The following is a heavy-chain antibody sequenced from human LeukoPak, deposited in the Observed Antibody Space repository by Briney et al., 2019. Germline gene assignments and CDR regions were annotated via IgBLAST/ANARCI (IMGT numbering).Heavy chain of an antibody. CDR2: IYYSGST. CDR1: GGSISNSNYY. J-gene: IGHJ6*02. CDR3: TRLSTLRGVDV. V-gene: IGHV4-39*01. Sequence: PSETLSLTCTVSGGSISNSNYYWGWIRQPPEKGLEWIGSIYYSGSTFYRASLKSRATISADTSKNQFSLRLSFVTAADTAVYYCTRLSTLRGVDVRGQGTTVIVSS. D-gene: IGHD1-1*01.